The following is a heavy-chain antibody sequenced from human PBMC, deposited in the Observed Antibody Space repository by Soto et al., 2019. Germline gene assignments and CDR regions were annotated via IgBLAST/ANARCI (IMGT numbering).Heavy chain of an antibody. V-gene: IGHV1-46*01. CDR1: GYTFTTHY. J-gene: IGHJ4*02. Sequence: QVQLVQSGAEVKKPGASVTVSCKASGYTFTTHYMHWVRQAPGQGLEWMGIINPSGGRTTYPLKFQGRVSLTSDTSTNTVYMELSSLRSEDTAVYYCARAGENYGSGTFSPPLRYYFNSWGQGTLVTVSS. CDR2: INPSGGRT. D-gene: IGHD3-10*01. CDR3: ARAGENYGSGTFSPPLRYYFNS.